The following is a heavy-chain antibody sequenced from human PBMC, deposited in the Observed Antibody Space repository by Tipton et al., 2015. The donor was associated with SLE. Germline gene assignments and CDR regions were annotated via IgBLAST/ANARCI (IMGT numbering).Heavy chain of an antibody. J-gene: IGHJ6*02. CDR2: VFRGGST. D-gene: IGHD5-12*01. CDR3: ARGWGYDSLYYYYGMDV. V-gene: IGHV4-34*01. CDR1: GDSLSGQY. Sequence: TLSLTCSVYGDSLSGQYWSWIRQPPGKGLEWIGEVFRGGSTNYSPSLESRVTITVDMSKNQFSLRLISVTAADTAVYYCARGWGYDSLYYYYGMDVWGQGTTVTVSS.